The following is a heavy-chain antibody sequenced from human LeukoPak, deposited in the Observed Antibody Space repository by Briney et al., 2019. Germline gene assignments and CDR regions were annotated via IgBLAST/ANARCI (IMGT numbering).Heavy chain of an antibody. V-gene: IGHV3-30*02. J-gene: IGHJ1*01. D-gene: IGHD2-21*02. CDR2: LQYDGSNK. Sequence: PGGALRLSRAASGVSVSRNFMAWGRPAPGEGLGGGGFLQYDGSNKYYADSVKGRFTISRDNAKNSLYLQMDSLRAEDTAVYYCARGNYYCGGDCYTAEYFQHWGQGTLVTVSS. CDR1: GVSVSRNF. CDR3: ARGNYYCGGDCYTAEYFQH.